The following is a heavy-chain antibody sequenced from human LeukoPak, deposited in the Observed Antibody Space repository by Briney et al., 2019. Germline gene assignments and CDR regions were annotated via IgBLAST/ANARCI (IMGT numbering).Heavy chain of an antibody. CDR1: GGSISSHY. J-gene: IGHJ3*02. CDR3: ARASCSSTSYYAVPFDI. V-gene: IGHV4-59*11. Sequence: SETLSLTCTVSGGSISSHYWSWIRQPPGKGLEWIGYIYYSGTTNYNPSLKSRVTISVDTSKNQFSLKLSSVTVADTAVYYCARASCSSTSYYAVPFDIWGQGTMVTVSS. CDR2: IYYSGTT. D-gene: IGHD2-2*01.